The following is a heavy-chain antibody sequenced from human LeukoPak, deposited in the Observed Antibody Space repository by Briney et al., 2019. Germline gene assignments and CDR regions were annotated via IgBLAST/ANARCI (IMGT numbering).Heavy chain of an antibody. V-gene: IGHV6-1*01. D-gene: IGHD6-19*01. J-gene: IGHJ5*02. CDR3: ARDRAVAGTGGWYNWFDP. CDR1: SDSVSSNSAA. Sequence: SQTLSLTCAISSDSVSSNSAAWSWIRQSPSRGLEWLGRTYYRSKWYNDYAVSVKSRITINPDTSKNQFSLQLNSVTPEDTAVYYSARDRAVAGTGGWYNWFDPWGQGTLVTVSS. CDR2: TYYRSKWYN.